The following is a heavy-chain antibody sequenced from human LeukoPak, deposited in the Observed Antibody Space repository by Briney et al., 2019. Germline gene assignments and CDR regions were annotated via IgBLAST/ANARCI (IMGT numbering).Heavy chain of an antibody. CDR2: KSQRGST. J-gene: IGHJ4*02. CDR3: ARGVYGSQDS. CDR1: GQSLDSAYY. V-gene: IGHV4-38-2*02. D-gene: IGHD1-26*01. Sequence: SETLSLTCTVSGQSLDSAYYWAGIRPPPGKRREWIGSKSQRGSTYYKRSLKRRLAISVERSKKKILLRLNSVTATDTAMYYCARGVYGSQDSWGQGTLVTVSS.